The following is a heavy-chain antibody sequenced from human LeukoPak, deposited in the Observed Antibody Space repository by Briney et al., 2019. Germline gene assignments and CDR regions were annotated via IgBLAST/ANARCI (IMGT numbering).Heavy chain of an antibody. Sequence: GGSLTLSCVVSGFNFDNFAMHWVRQPLGKGLEWVAVISHDGRTKYYADSMKGRITISRDNSKNTLFLQMNNLRSEDTAVYFCARPSPPGDGYNPPDHWGQGTLVTVSS. CDR1: GFNFDNFA. CDR2: ISHDGRTK. D-gene: IGHD5-24*01. J-gene: IGHJ4*02. CDR3: ARPSPPGDGYNPPDH. V-gene: IGHV3-30*04.